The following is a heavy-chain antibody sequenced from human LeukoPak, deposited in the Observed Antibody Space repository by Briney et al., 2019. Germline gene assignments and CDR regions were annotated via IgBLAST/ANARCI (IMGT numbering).Heavy chain of an antibody. CDR3: ARDLDYVADY. Sequence: GGCLRLSCAASGCTFSSYGMHWVRQAPGKGLEWVAVIWYDGSNKYYADSVKGRFTISRDNSKNTLYLQMNSLRAEDTAVYYCARDLDYVADYWGQGTLVTVSS. D-gene: IGHD4-17*01. J-gene: IGHJ4*02. CDR1: GCTFSSYG. V-gene: IGHV3-33*01. CDR2: IWYDGSNK.